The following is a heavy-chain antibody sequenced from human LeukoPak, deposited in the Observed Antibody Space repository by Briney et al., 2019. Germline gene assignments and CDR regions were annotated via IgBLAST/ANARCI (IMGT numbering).Heavy chain of an antibody. J-gene: IGHJ4*02. CDR2: INHSGST. CDR3: ARGSRIVATSSSFDY. Sequence: PSETLSLTCAVYGGSFSGYYWSWIRQPPGKGLEWIGEINHSGSTNYNPSLKSRVTISVDTSKNQFSLKLSSMTAADTAVYYCARGSRIVATSSSFDYWGQGTLVTVSS. D-gene: IGHD5-12*01. V-gene: IGHV4-34*01. CDR1: GGSFSGYY.